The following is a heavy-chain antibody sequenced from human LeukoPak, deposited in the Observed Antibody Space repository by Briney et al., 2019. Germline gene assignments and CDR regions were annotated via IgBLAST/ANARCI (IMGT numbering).Heavy chain of an antibody. D-gene: IGHD5-18*01. CDR3: ARERVWGYSYGGSGYFDY. V-gene: IGHV3-48*03. CDR1: GSTFSSYE. Sequence: DPGGSLRLSCAAPGSTFSSYEMNWVRQAPGKGLEWVSYISSSGSTIYYADSVKGRFTISRDNAKNSLYLQMNSLRAEDTAVYYCARERVWGYSYGGSGYFDYWGQGTLVTVSS. CDR2: ISSSGSTI. J-gene: IGHJ4*02.